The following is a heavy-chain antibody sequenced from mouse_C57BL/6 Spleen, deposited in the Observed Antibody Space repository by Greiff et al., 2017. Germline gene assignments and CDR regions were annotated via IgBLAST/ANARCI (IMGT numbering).Heavy chain of an antibody. CDR2: INPNYGTT. Sequence: VQLQQSGPELVKPGASVKISCKASGYSFTDYNMNWVKQSNGKSLEWIGVINPNYGTTSYNQKFKGKATLTVDQSSSTAYMQLNSLTSEDSAVYYCARGGGDIYYGYQAWFAYWGQGTLVTVSA. D-gene: IGHD2-2*01. V-gene: IGHV1-39*01. CDR3: ARGGGDIYYGYQAWFAY. J-gene: IGHJ3*01. CDR1: GYSFTDYN.